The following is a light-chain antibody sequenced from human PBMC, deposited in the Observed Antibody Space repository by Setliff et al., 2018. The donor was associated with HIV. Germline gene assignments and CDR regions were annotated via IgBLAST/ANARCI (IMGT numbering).Light chain of an antibody. V-gene: IGLV2-14*01. CDR3: SSYAITNTLP. Sequence: QSALTQPASVSVSPGQSNTISCTGTSSDICGYSHVSWYQQHPGKVPKLIIYEVSNRPSGVSNRFSGSKSGNTASLTSSGLQAEDEADYYCSSYAITNTLPFGTGTKVTVL. CDR2: EVS. J-gene: IGLJ1*01. CDR1: SSDICGYSH.